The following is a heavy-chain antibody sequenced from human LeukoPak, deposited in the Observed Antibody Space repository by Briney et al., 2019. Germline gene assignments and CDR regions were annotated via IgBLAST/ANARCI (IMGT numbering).Heavy chain of an antibody. CDR2: IYTSGST. Sequence: SETLSLTCTVSGGSISSYYWSWIRQPPGKGLEWIGYIYTSGSTNYNPSLKSRVTVSVDTSKNQFSLKLSSVTAADTAVYYCASGIAAASLTFDYWGQGTLVTVSS. CDR3: ASGIAAASLTFDY. V-gene: IGHV4-4*09. D-gene: IGHD6-13*01. J-gene: IGHJ4*02. CDR1: GGSISSYY.